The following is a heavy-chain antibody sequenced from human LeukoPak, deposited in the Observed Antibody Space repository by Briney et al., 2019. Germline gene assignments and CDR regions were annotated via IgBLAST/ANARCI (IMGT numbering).Heavy chain of an antibody. CDR3: ARGVLRFLEWLPTLDY. D-gene: IGHD3-3*01. CDR1: GGSISSHY. V-gene: IGHV4-4*07. CDR2: IYTSGST. Sequence: PSETLSLTCTVSGGSISSHYWSWIRQPAGKVLEWIGRIYTSGSTNYNPSLKSRVTISVDTSKNQFSLKLSSVTAAVTAVYYCARGVLRFLEWLPTLDYWGQGTLVTVSS. J-gene: IGHJ4*02.